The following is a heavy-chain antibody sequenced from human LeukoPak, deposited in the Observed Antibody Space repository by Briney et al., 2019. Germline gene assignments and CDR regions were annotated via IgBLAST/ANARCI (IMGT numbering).Heavy chain of an antibody. J-gene: IGHJ4*02. CDR3: ARDFGYF. D-gene: IGHD3-10*01. Sequence: QPGGSLRLSCAASGFTFSNYKMNWVRQAPGKGLEWVSYISSSGSIIYYSDSVKGRFTVSRDNAKNSLYLQMNSLRAEDTAVYYCARDFGYFWGQGTLVTVSS. V-gene: IGHV3-48*03. CDR1: GFTFSNYK. CDR2: ISSSGSII.